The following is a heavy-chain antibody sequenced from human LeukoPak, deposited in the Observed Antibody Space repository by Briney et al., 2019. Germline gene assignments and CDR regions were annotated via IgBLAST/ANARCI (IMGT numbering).Heavy chain of an antibody. Sequence: SETLSLTCTVSGGSISSYYWSWIRQPPGKGLEWIGYIYYSGSTNYTPSPKSRVTISVDTSKNQFSLKLSSVTAADTAVYYCAGCTYYYDSSGLAFDYWGQGTLVTVSS. CDR1: GGSISSYY. J-gene: IGHJ4*02. V-gene: IGHV4-59*01. D-gene: IGHD3-22*01. CDR3: AGCTYYYDSSGLAFDY. CDR2: IYYSGST.